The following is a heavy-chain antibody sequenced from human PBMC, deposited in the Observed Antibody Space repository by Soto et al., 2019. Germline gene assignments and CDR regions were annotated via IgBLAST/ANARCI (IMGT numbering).Heavy chain of an antibody. CDR2: MNPNSGNT. D-gene: IGHD3-10*01. V-gene: IGHV1-8*01. CDR1: GYTFTSYD. Sequence: ASVKVSCKASGYTFTSYDINWVRQATGQGLEWMGWMNPNSGNTGYARKFQGRVTMTRNTSISTAYMELSSLRSEDTAVYYCARGGIYYYYMDVWGKGTTVTVSS. J-gene: IGHJ6*03. CDR3: ARGGIYYYYMDV.